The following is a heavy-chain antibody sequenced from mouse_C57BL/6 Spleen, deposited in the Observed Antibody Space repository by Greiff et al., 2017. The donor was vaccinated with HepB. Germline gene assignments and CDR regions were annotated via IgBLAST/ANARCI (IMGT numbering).Heavy chain of an antibody. Sequence: EVQVVESGGDLVKPGGSLKLSCAASGFTFSSYGMSWVRQTPDKRLEWVATISSGGSYTYYPDSVKGRFTISRDNAKNTLYLQMSSLKSEDTAMYYCARPTGTSYAMDYWGQGTSVTVSS. CDR1: GFTFSSYG. J-gene: IGHJ4*01. V-gene: IGHV5-6*01. D-gene: IGHD4-1*02. CDR3: ARPTGTSYAMDY. CDR2: ISSGGSYT.